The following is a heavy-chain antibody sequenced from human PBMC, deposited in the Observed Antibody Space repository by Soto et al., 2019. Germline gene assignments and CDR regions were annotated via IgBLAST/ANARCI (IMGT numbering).Heavy chain of an antibody. D-gene: IGHD1-26*01. J-gene: IGHJ5*02. Sequence: QITLKESGPTLVKPTQTLTLTCTFSGCSLSTSGVGVGWIRQPPGKALEWLALIYWDDDKHYSPSLKSRLTIAKDTAKNPVVLTMTNMDPVDTATYYCAHKGGAEHWFDPWGQGTLVTVSS. CDR1: GCSLSTSGVG. CDR3: AHKGGAEHWFDP. CDR2: IYWDDDK. V-gene: IGHV2-5*02.